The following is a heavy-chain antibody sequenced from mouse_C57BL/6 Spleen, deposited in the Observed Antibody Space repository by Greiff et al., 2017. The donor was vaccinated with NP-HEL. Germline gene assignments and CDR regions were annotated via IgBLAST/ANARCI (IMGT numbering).Heavy chain of an antibody. CDR2: LHPTSGST. J-gene: IGHJ3*01. V-gene: IGHV1-64*01. CDR3: ARHGKAY. Sequence: QLQQPAAELVPPFASFNFSCKSSGYTFTSYWMHWVKQRPGQGLEWIGMLHPTSGSTNYNEKFKSKATLTVDKSSSTAYMQLSSLTSEDSAVYYCARHGKAYWGQGTLVTVSA. CDR1: GYTFTSYW.